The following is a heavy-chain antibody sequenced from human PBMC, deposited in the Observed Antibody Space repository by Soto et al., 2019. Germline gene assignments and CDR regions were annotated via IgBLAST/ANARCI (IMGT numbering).Heavy chain of an antibody. V-gene: IGHV1-18*01. Sequence: QVQLVQSGAEVKKPGASVKVSCKASGYTFTSYYISWVRQAPGQGLEWMGWISAYNGNTNYAQKLQSSFTLTTDTATSTAYMEVRSLRSDDTAVYYCARDTPPTDYWGQGTLVTVSS. CDR3: ARDTPPTDY. J-gene: IGHJ4*02. CDR1: GYTFTSYY. CDR2: ISAYNGNT.